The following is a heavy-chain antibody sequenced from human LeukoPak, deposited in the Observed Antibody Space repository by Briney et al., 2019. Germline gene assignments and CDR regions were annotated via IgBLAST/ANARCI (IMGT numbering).Heavy chain of an antibody. J-gene: IGHJ4*02. CDR2: MKVDGSDI. CDR1: GFTFTNDF. V-gene: IGHV3-7*03. Sequence: PGGSLRLSCAASGFTFTNDFMTWVRQAPGKGLEWVANMKVDGSDIHYVDSVKGRFTISSDNARNSLYLQMNSLRAEDTAVYYCAKDRPSGSGWTPFDYWGQGTLVTVSS. D-gene: IGHD6-19*01. CDR3: AKDRPSGSGWTPFDY.